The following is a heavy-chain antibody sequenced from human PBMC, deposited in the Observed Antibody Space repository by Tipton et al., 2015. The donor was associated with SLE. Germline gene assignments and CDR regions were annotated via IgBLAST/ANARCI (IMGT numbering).Heavy chain of an antibody. CDR2: IYYSGST. J-gene: IGHJ3*02. Sequence: TLSLTCTVSGGSISSSSYSWGWVRQPPGKGLEWIGSIYYSGSTYYNPSLKSRVTISVDTSKNQFSLKLSSVTAADTAVYYCARELQQLVAFDIWGQGTMVTVSS. CDR3: ARELQQLVAFDI. CDR1: GGSISSSSYS. D-gene: IGHD6-6*01. V-gene: IGHV4-39*07.